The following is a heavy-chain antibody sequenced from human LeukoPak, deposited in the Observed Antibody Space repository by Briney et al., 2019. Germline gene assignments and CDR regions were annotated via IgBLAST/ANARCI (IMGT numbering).Heavy chain of an antibody. Sequence: SETLSLTCTVPGGSISSDYWSWIRQPPGKGLEWIGYIYYSGSTSYNPSLKSRVTISVDTSKNQFSLRLSSVTAADTAMYYCARDVSIRDYYYGMDVWGQGTTVTVSS. D-gene: IGHD3-10*01. CDR3: ARDVSIRDYYYGMDV. J-gene: IGHJ6*02. CDR2: IYYSGST. V-gene: IGHV4-59*01. CDR1: GGSISSDY.